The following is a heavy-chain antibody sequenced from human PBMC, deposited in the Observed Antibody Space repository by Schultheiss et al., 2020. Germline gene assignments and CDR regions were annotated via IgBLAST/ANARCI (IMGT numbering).Heavy chain of an antibody. CDR3: ARVSVGIAVYYFDY. D-gene: IGHD6-19*01. CDR2: IYTSGST. CDR1: GGSISSYY. V-gene: IGHV4-4*07. J-gene: IGHJ4*02. Sequence: SETLSLTCTVSGGSISSYYWSWIRQPPGKGLEWIGRIYTSGSTNYNPSLKSRVTISVDTSKNQFSLKLSSVTAADTAVYYCARVSVGIAVYYFDYWGQGTLVTVSS.